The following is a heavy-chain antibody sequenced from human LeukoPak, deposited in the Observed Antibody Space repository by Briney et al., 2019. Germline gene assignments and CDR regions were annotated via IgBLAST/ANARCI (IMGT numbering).Heavy chain of an antibody. Sequence: GGSLRLSCAASGFTFSGSALHWVRQASGKGLEWVGRIRSTANGYATAYAASVKGRFTISRDDSKNTLYLQMNSLRAEDTAVYYCAKMVAGIAAAAPGEVYNWFDPWGQGTLVTVSS. CDR2: IRSTANGYAT. D-gene: IGHD6-13*01. V-gene: IGHV3-73*01. J-gene: IGHJ5*02. CDR1: GFTFSGSA. CDR3: AKMVAGIAAAAPGEVYNWFDP.